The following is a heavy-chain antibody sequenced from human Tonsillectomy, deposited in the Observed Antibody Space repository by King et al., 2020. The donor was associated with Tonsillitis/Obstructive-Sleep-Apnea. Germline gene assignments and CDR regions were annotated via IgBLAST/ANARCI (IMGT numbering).Heavy chain of an antibody. CDR1: AYTFTSYY. CDR3: ANDFGNASQYIWGAWFDP. J-gene: IGHJ5*02. V-gene: IGHV1-46*01. D-gene: IGHD3-16*01. Sequence: QLVQSGAEVKKPGASVKVSCKASAYTFTSYYMHWVRQAPGQGLEWMGIINPSGGGTSYAQKFQDRISMTRDTSTSTVYMELSSLTSEDTAVYYCANDFGNASQYIWGAWFDPWGQGTLVTVSS. CDR2: INPSGGGT.